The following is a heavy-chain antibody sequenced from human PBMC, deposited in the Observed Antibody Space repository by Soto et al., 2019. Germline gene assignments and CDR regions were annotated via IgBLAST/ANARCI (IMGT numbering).Heavy chain of an antibody. D-gene: IGHD3-22*01. J-gene: IGHJ4*02. Sequence: QVQLQESGPGLVKPSGTLSLTCAVSGGSISSSNWWSWVRQPPGKGLEWIGEIYHSGSTNYNPSLKSRVTISGDKSKNQCSRKRSSVTAADTAVYYGARELGYYYDSRGFQVFDYWGQGTLVTVSS. CDR2: IYHSGST. CDR1: GGSISSSNW. CDR3: ARELGYYYDSRGFQVFDY. V-gene: IGHV4-4*02.